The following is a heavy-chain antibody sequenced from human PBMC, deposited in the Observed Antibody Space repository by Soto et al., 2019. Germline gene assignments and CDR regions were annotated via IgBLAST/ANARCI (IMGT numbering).Heavy chain of an antibody. Sequence: GGSLRLSCAASGFTFSSYSMNWVRQAPGKGLEWVSSISSSSSYIYYADSVKGRFTISRDNAKNSLYLQMNSLRAEDTAVYYCAREIYDFWSGYYPGFDYWGQGTLVTVSS. CDR2: ISSSSSYI. CDR3: AREIYDFWSGYYPGFDY. CDR1: GFTFSSYS. V-gene: IGHV3-21*01. D-gene: IGHD3-3*01. J-gene: IGHJ4*02.